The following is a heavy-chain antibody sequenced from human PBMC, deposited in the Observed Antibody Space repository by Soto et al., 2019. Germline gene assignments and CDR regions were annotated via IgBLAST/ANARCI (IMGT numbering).Heavy chain of an antibody. J-gene: IGHJ6*02. CDR1: GGSISSYY. V-gene: IGHV4-59*12. CDR2: IYYSGST. CDR3: AREVAAAGRSLYYYGMDV. Sequence: TSETLSLTCTVSGGSISSYYWSWIRQPPGKGLEWIGYIYYSGSTNYNPSLKSRVTISVDTSKNQFSLKLSSVTAADTAVYYCAREVAAAGRSLYYYGMDVWGQGTTVTVSS. D-gene: IGHD6-13*01.